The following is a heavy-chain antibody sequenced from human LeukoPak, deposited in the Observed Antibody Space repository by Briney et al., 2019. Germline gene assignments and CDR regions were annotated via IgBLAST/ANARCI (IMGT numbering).Heavy chain of an antibody. CDR3: ARVEDSNLFGY. J-gene: IGHJ4*02. CDR1: GGTFSSYA. CDR2: IIPILGIA. V-gene: IGHV1-69*04. D-gene: IGHD6-6*01. Sequence: SVKVSCKASGGTFSSYAISWVRQAPGQGLEWMGRIIPILGIANYAQKFQGRVTNTADKSTSTAYMELSSLRSEDTAVYYCARVEDSNLFGYWGQGTLVTVSS.